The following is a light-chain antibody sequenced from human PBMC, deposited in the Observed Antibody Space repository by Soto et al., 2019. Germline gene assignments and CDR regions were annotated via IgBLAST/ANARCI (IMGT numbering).Light chain of an antibody. CDR1: QGISDW. V-gene: IGKV1-12*01. CDR2: AAS. Sequence: DIHRTQSPSSLSASVGYRVTITCRASQGISDWLAWYQQKQGKAPKLLIYAASTLQSGVPSRFSGSISGTDGTITISSLKTEDGATYDGQQPISFTITFGQGTRLEIK. J-gene: IGKJ5*01. CDR3: QQPISFTIT.